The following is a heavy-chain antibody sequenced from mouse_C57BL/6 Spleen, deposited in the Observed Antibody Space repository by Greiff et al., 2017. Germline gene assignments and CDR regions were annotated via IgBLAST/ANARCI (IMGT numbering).Heavy chain of an antibody. CDR3: ARYGNYFYAMDY. D-gene: IGHD2-1*01. V-gene: IGHV1-80*01. Sequence: VKLQQSGAELVKPGASVKISCKASGYAFSSYWMNWVKQRPGKGLEWIGQIYPGDGDTNYNGKFKGKATLTADKSSSTAYMQLSSLTSEDSAVYFCARYGNYFYAMDYWGQGTSVTVSS. J-gene: IGHJ4*01. CDR2: IYPGDGDT. CDR1: GYAFSSYW.